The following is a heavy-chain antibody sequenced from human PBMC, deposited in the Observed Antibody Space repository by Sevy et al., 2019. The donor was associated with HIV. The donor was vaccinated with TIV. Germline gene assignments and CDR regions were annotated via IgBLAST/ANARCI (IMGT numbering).Heavy chain of an antibody. CDR2: KNTCNGNT. CDR3: ARDTREKSFDY. Sequence: ASVTVTCMASGYIFIGDSSSWVRQAPGKGREWMGRKNTCNGNTKYEQKVQGSVTMTTDTSTSTANMGLRGLRSDGTAVYYCARDTREKSFDYWGQGTMVTVSS. V-gene: IGHV1-18*01. CDR1: GYIFIGDS. J-gene: IGHJ4*02.